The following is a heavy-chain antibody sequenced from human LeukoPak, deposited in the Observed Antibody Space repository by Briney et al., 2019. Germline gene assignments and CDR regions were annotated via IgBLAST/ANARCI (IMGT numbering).Heavy chain of an antibody. CDR3: ARGYYSSGYFDY. D-gene: IGHD3-22*01. CDR1: GGSISSGGYY. Sequence: KPSETLSLTCTVSGGSISSGGYYWSWIRQHPGKGLEWIGYIYDSGSTYYNPSLRSRVTMSVDTSKNQFPLNLSSVTAADTAVYYCARGYYSSGYFDYWGQGTLVTVSS. V-gene: IGHV4-31*03. J-gene: IGHJ4*02. CDR2: IYDSGST.